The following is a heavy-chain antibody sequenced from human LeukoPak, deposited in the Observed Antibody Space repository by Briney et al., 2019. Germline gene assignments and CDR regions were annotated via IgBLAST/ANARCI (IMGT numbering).Heavy chain of an antibody. J-gene: IGHJ6*02. D-gene: IGHD3-10*01. CDR2: IYGADST. V-gene: IGHV3-66*01. CDR1: GGSISSYY. Sequence: ETLSLTCTVSGGSISSYYWSWVRQAPGKGLEWVSIIYGADSTYYADSVKGRFTISRDNSKNTLYLQMNSLRAEDTAVYYCARSGFGVLYYYGMDVWGQGTTVTVSS. CDR3: ARSGFGVLYYYGMDV.